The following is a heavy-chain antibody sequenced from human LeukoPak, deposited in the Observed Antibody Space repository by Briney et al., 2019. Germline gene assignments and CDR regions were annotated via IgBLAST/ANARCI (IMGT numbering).Heavy chain of an antibody. D-gene: IGHD2-15*01. J-gene: IGHJ4*02. V-gene: IGHV3-33*01. CDR1: GFTFSSYG. CDR3: ASDIVVVVAATRDY. CDR2: IWYDGSNK. Sequence: GGSLRLSCAASGFTFSSYGMHWVRQAPGKGLEWVAVIWYDGSNKYYADSVKGRFTISRDNSKNTLYLQMNSLRAEDTAVYYCASDIVVVVAATRDYWGQGTLVTVSS.